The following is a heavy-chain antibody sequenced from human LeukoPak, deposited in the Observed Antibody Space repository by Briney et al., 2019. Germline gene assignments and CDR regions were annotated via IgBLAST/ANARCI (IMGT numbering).Heavy chain of an antibody. CDR3: ARVATVAGTVGWFDP. Sequence: GESVQVSCKASGYSFTSCWIGWVRQMPGKGLEWMGIIYPDDSDTRYSPSFQGQVTISADKSISTAYLQWSSLKASDTAMYYCARVATVAGTVGWFDPWGQGTLVTVSS. V-gene: IGHV5-51*01. CDR2: IYPDDSDT. J-gene: IGHJ5*02. D-gene: IGHD6-19*01. CDR1: GYSFTSCW.